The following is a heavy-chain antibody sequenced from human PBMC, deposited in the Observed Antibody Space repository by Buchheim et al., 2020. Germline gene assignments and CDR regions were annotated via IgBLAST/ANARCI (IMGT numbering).Heavy chain of an antibody. J-gene: IGHJ6*02. CDR2: IKQDGSKK. V-gene: IGHV3-7*01. Sequence: DVQLAESGGGLVQPGGSLRLSCAASGFSLSVYWMTWFRQAPGKGLDWVAKIKQDGSKKYYVESVKGRFTISRDNAENLLYLQMNSLRVKDTAVYYCARGSTYGLSVWGQGT. CDR1: GFSLSVYW. CDR3: ARGSTYGLSV. D-gene: IGHD6-6*01.